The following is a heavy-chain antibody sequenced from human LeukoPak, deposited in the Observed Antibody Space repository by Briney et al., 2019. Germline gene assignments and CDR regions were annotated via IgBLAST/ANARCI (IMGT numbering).Heavy chain of an antibody. J-gene: IGHJ4*02. V-gene: IGHV4-59*01. CDR3: SGELAGTTVHY. D-gene: IGHD1-1*01. CDR1: GGSINSYY. CDR2: IYYSGST. Sequence: SETLSLTCTVSGGSINSYYWSWIRQPPGKGLECIGYIYYSGSTNYNPSLKSRVTISVDTSKNQFSLKLSSVTAADTAVYFCSGELAGTTVHYWGQGALVTVSS.